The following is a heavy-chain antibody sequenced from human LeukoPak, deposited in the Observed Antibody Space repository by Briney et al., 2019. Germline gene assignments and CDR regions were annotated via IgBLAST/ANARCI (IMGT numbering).Heavy chain of an antibody. J-gene: IGHJ4*02. V-gene: IGHV3-11*04. CDR2: ISSSGSTI. CDR1: GFTFSDYY. Sequence: GGSLRLSCAASGFTFSDYYMSWIRQAPGKGLEWVSYISSSGSTIYYADSVKGRFTISRDNAKNSLYLQMNNLRAEDTAVYYCARVRITMIGLPFDYWGQGTLVTVSS. CDR3: ARVRITMIGLPFDY. D-gene: IGHD3-22*01.